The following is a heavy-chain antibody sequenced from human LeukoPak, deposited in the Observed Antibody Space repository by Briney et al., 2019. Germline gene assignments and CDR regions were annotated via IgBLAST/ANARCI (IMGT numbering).Heavy chain of an antibody. Sequence: SVKVSCKVSGYTFTSYDINWVRQATGQGLEWMGWMNPNSGNTGYAQKFQGRVTMTRNTSISTAYMELSSLRSEDTAVYYCARGLRYFDWLLYDYYYYYGMDVWGQGTTVTVSS. CDR2: MNPNSGNT. V-gene: IGHV1-8*01. CDR3: ARGLRYFDWLLYDYYYYYGMDV. J-gene: IGHJ6*02. D-gene: IGHD3-9*01. CDR1: GYTFTSYD.